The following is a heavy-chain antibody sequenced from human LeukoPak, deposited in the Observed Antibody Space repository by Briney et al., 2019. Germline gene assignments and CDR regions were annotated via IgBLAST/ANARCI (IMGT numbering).Heavy chain of an antibody. CDR2: IYYSGSS. V-gene: IGHV4-59*08. CDR1: GGSISSHY. D-gene: IGHD4-11*01. Sequence: PSETLSLTCTVSGGSISSHYWSWIRQPPGKGLEWIGYIYYSGSSNYNPSLKSRVTISVDTSKNEFSLNLTSVTAADTGVYYCARYGSATVARFDYWGQGILVTVSS. J-gene: IGHJ4*02. CDR3: ARYGSATVARFDY.